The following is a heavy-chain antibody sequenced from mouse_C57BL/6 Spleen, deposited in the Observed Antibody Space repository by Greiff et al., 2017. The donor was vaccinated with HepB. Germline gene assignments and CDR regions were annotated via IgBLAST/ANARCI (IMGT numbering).Heavy chain of an antibody. D-gene: IGHD1-1*01. J-gene: IGHJ2*01. CDR2: ISYDGSN. Sequence: EVQLQQSGPGLVKPSQSLSLTCSVTGYSITSGYYWNWIRQFPGNKLEWMGYISYDGSNNYNPSLKNRISITRDTSKNQFFLKLNSVTTEDTATYYCARDLTTVVFDYWGQGTTLTVSS. CDR3: ARDLTTVVFDY. V-gene: IGHV3-6*01. CDR1: GYSITSGYY.